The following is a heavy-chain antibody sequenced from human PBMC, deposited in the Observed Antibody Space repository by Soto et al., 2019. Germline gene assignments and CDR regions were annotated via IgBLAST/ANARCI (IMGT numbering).Heavy chain of an antibody. CDR1: GFTFSGSA. CDR3: TRPGYYDSSGYYPLEDV. D-gene: IGHD3-22*01. J-gene: IGHJ6*02. V-gene: IGHV3-73*01. Sequence: GGSLRLSCAASGFTFSGSAMHWVRQASGKXLEWVGRIRSKANSYATAYAASVKGRFTISRDDSKNTAYLQMNSLKTEDTAVYYCTRPGYYDSSGYYPLEDVWGQGTTVTVSS. CDR2: IRSKANSYAT.